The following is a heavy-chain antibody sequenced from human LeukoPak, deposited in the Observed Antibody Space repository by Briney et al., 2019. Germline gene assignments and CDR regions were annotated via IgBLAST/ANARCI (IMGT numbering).Heavy chain of an antibody. CDR1: TGSINSYY. CDR2: IYTTGRA. J-gene: IGHJ4*02. Sequence: PSETLSLICTVSTGSINSYYWGWVRQPAGRGLEWIGRIYTTGRADYDPSLQSRVAMSIDTSQKQFSLILKSVTAADTATYFCARHGYTASHFFLDYWSQGTPVTASS. D-gene: IGHD5-18*01. CDR3: ARHGYTASHFFLDY. V-gene: IGHV4-4*07.